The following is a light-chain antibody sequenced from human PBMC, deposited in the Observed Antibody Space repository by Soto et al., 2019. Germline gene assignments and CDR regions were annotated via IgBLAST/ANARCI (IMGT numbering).Light chain of an antibody. Sequence: DIPMTQSPSTLSASVGDRVTITCRASQSVSNWLAWYQQKPGKAPRLLIYKASSLESGVPSRFSGSGSGTEITLTISSLQPDDFATYYCQQYNSYPWTFGQGTKVEIK. V-gene: IGKV1-5*03. CDR3: QQYNSYPWT. CDR1: QSVSNW. J-gene: IGKJ1*01. CDR2: KAS.